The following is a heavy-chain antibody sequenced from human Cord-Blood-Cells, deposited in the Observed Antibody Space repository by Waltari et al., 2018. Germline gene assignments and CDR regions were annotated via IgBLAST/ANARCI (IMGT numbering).Heavy chain of an antibody. Sequence: EVQLVESGGGLVKPGGSLRLSCAASGFTFSNAWMSWVRQAPGKGLEWVGRIKSNTDGGTTDYATPVKGRFTISRDDSKNTLYLQMNSLKTEDTAVYYCTTYSYGDYWGQGTLVTVSS. J-gene: IGHJ4*02. CDR1: GFTFSNAW. CDR3: TTYSYGDY. V-gene: IGHV3-15*01. CDR2: IKSNTDGGTT. D-gene: IGHD5-18*01.